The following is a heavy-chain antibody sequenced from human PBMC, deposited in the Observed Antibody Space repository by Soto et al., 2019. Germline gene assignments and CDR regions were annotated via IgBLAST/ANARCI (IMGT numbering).Heavy chain of an antibody. V-gene: IGHV1-2*02. Sequence: ASVKVSCKASGYTFTGYYMHWVRQAPGQGLEWMGWINPNSGGTNYAQKFQGRATMTRDTSISTAYMELSRLRSDDTAVYYCARGGYSSSSGGLHWFDPCGQGTMVTVSS. D-gene: IGHD6-6*01. CDR3: ARGGYSSSSGGLHWFDP. CDR1: GYTFTGYY. J-gene: IGHJ5*02. CDR2: INPNSGGT.